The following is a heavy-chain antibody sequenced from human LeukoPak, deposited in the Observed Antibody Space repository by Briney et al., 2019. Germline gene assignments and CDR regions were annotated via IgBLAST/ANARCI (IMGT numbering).Heavy chain of an antibody. D-gene: IGHD5-24*01. V-gene: IGHV4-4*07. CDR3: AAQMATRAQNWFDP. Sequence: SETLSHTCSLSGGSISRYYWSWLRQPAGKGREWIGRIYNSGSTNYNASLKSRVTMSVDTSKNQFSLKLSSVTAADAGVYYCAAQMATRAQNWFDPWGQGTLVTVSS. CDR1: GGSISRYY. CDR2: IYNSGST. J-gene: IGHJ5*02.